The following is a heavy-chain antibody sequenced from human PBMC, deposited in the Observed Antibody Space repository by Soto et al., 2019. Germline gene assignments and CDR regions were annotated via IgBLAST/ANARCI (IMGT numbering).Heavy chain of an antibody. J-gene: IGHJ3*02. CDR2: IYSGGST. V-gene: IGHV3-66*01. CDR3: ASDAPDYYDSSGYYAFDI. CDR1: GFTVSSNY. Sequence: GGSLRLSCAASGFTVSSNYMSWVRQAPGKGLEWVSVIYSGGSTYYADSVKGRFTISRDNSKNTLYLQMNSLRAEDTAVYYYASDAPDYYDSSGYYAFDIWGQGTMVSVSS. D-gene: IGHD3-22*01.